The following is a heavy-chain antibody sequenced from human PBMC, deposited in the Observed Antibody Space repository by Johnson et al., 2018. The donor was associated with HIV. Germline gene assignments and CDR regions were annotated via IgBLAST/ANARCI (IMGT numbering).Heavy chain of an antibody. J-gene: IGHJ3*02. CDR2: IYSGGST. D-gene: IGHD2-15*01. Sequence: VQLVESGGGLIQPGGSLRLSCAASGFTVSSNYMSWVRQAPGKGLEWVSVIYSGGSTYYEDSVKGRLTLSREHSNNTRYLQMKSLRAEDTAVYYCAAARYCSGGSCPRDYAFDIWGQGTMVTVSS. CDR1: GFTVSSNY. V-gene: IGHV3-53*01. CDR3: AAARYCSGGSCPRDYAFDI.